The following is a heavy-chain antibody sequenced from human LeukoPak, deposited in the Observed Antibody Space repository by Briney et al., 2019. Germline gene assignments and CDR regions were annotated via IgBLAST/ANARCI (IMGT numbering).Heavy chain of an antibody. CDR2: IWYDGSNT. CDR1: GLSFSSYD. Sequence: PGGSLRLSCAGSGLSFSSYDMHWVRQTPGKGLEWVAVIWYDGSNTYYADSVKGRFTISRDNSKNTLYLQLNNLRAEDTAVYYCARDPNYCSGGSCFSGVTFLHYWGQGTLVTVSS. V-gene: IGHV3-33*08. J-gene: IGHJ4*02. CDR3: ARDPNYCSGGSCFSGVTFLHY. D-gene: IGHD2-15*01.